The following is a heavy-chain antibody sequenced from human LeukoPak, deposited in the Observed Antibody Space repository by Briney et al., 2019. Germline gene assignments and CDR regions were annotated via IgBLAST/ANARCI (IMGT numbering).Heavy chain of an antibody. Sequence: ASVKVSCKASGYTFTGYYMHWVRQAPGQGLEWMGRINPNSGGTNYAQKFQGRVTMTRDMSISTAYMELSRLRSDDTAVYYCARPTKHDYSKPLDYWGQGTLVTVSS. CDR1: GYTFTGYY. CDR2: INPNSGGT. D-gene: IGHD4-11*01. J-gene: IGHJ4*02. CDR3: ARPTKHDYSKPLDY. V-gene: IGHV1-2*06.